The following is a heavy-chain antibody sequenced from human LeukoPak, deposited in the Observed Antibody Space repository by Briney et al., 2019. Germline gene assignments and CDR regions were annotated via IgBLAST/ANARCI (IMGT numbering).Heavy chain of an antibody. CDR1: GYTFTSYG. D-gene: IGHD3-10*01. J-gene: IGHJ5*02. CDR3: ARDPEPYYYGSGSYP. Sequence: ASVXXXXXXSGYTFTSYGXXXXRXAXGQXLXXXXWISAYNGNTNYAQKLQGRVTMTTDTSTSTAYMELRSLRSDDTAVYYCARDPEPYYYGSGSYPWGQGTLVTVSS. V-gene: IGHV1-18*01. CDR2: ISAYNGNT.